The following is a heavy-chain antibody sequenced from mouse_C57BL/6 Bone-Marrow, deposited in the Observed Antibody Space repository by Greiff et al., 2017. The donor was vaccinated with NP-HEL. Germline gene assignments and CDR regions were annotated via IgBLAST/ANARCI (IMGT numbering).Heavy chain of an antibody. V-gene: IGHV2-5*01. J-gene: IGHJ4*01. D-gene: IGHD2-5*01. CDR1: GFSLTSYG. CDR3: AKNEVTTYYAMDY. Sequence: VQLQESGPGLVQPSQSLSITCTVSGFSLTSYGVHWVRQSPGKGLEWLGVIWRGGSTDYNAAFMSRLSITKDNSKSQVFFKMNSLQADDTAIYYCAKNEVTTYYAMDYWGQGTSVTVSS. CDR2: IWRGGST.